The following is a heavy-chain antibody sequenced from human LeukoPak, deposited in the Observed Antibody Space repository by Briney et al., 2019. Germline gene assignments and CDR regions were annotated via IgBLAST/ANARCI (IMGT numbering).Heavy chain of an antibody. Sequence: GGSLRLSCVASGYAFRDYYMSWVRQAPGKGLEWVSGISDGGGTTNYADAVKGRFTISRDKSKNTLFLQMNSLRAEDTAVYYCAKSYGDYLGYFDSWGQGTLVTVSS. CDR3: AKSYGDYLGYFDS. CDR2: ISDGGGTT. J-gene: IGHJ4*02. V-gene: IGHV3-23*01. D-gene: IGHD4-17*01. CDR1: GYAFRDYY.